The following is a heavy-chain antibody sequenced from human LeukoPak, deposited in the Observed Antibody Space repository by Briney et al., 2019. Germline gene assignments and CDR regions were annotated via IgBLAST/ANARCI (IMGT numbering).Heavy chain of an antibody. J-gene: IGHJ2*01. D-gene: IGHD4-23*01. CDR1: GFTFSSYS. Sequence: TGGSLRLSCAASGFTFSSYSMNWVRQAPGKGLEWVSSISSSSSYIYYADSVKGRFTIPRDNAKNSLYLQMNSLRAEDTAVYYCARDPTDYGGNRDWYFDLWGRGTLVTVSS. CDR2: ISSSSSYI. V-gene: IGHV3-21*01. CDR3: ARDPTDYGGNRDWYFDL.